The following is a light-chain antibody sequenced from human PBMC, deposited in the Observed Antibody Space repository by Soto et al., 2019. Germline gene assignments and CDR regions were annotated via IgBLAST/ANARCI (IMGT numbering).Light chain of an antibody. V-gene: IGKV3-20*01. J-gene: IGKJ3*01. CDR1: QSVDSSY. CDR3: QQCGSPFT. CDR2: GAS. Sequence: EIVLTQSPGTLSLSPGERATLSCRASQSVDSSYLAWYQQKPGQAPRLLIYGASSRATGIPDRFSGSGSGTDFTLTISRLEPEEFAVYYGQQCGSPFTFGPGTKVDIK.